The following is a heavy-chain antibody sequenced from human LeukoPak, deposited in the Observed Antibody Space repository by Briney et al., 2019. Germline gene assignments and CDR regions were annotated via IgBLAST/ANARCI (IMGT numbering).Heavy chain of an antibody. CDR3: ARGYGDYVY. CDR1: GGSFSGYY. D-gene: IGHD4-17*01. V-gene: IGHV4-34*01. CDR2: INHSGST. Sequence: SETLSLTCAVYGGSFSGYYWSWIRQPPGKGLEWIGEINHSGSTNYNPSLKSRVTISVDTSKNQFPLKLSSVTAADTAVYYCARGYGDYVYWGQGTLVTVSS. J-gene: IGHJ4*02.